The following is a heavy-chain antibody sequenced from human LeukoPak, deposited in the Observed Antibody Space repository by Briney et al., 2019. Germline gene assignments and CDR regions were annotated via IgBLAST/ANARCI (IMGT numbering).Heavy chain of an antibody. D-gene: IGHD4-11*01. CDR1: GYKFTTYW. V-gene: IGHV5-51*01. J-gene: IGHJ5*02. Sequence: GEPLKISCEDSGYKFTTYWLAWVRQMPGKGLEWMGIIYPSDSDTRYSPSFQGQVTISADKSISTAYLQWSSLKASDTAMYYCARRIYTRFDPWGQGTLVTVSS. CDR3: ARRIYTRFDP. CDR2: IYPSDSDT.